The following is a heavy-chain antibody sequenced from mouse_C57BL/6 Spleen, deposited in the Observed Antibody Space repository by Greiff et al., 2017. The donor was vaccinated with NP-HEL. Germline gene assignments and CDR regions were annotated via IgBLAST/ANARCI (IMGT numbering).Heavy chain of an antibody. V-gene: IGHV1-52*01. CDR1: GYTFTSYW. CDR3: ARDGSSYWFAY. J-gene: IGHJ3*01. Sequence: QVQLQQPGAELVRPGSSVKLSCKASGYTFTSYWMHWVKQRPIQGLEWIGNIDPSDSETHYNQKFKDKATLTVDKSSSTAYMQLSSLTSDDSAVYYCARDGSSYWFAYWGQGTLVTVSA. CDR2: IDPSDSET. D-gene: IGHD1-1*01.